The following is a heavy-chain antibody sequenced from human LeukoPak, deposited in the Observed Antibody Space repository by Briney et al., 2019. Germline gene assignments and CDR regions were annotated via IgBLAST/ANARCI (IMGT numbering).Heavy chain of an antibody. Sequence: PSETLSLTCTVSGGSISSYYWSWIRQPPGKGLEWIGYIYYSGSTNYNPSLKSRVTISVDTSKNQFSLKLSSVTAADTAVYYCARDRKGYSSSWYESNWFDPWGQGTLVTVSS. V-gene: IGHV4-59*01. D-gene: IGHD6-13*01. J-gene: IGHJ5*02. CDR2: IYYSGST. CDR1: GGSISSYY. CDR3: ARDRKGYSSSWYESNWFDP.